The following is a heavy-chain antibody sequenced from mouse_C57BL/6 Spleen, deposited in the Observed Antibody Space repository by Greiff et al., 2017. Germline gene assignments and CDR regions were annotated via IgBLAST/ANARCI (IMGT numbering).Heavy chain of an antibody. D-gene: IGHD1-1*01. J-gene: IGHJ1*03. CDR1: GYTFTSYW. CDR3: ARKEEDYGSSYWYFDV. CDR2: IDPSDSYT. V-gene: IGHV1-59*01. Sequence: QVQLQQPGAELVRPGTSVKLSCKASGYTFTSYWMHWVKQRPGQGLEWIGVIDPSDSYTNYNQKFKGKATLTVDTSSSTAYMQLSSLTSEDSAVYYCARKEEDYGSSYWYFDVWGTGTTVTVSS.